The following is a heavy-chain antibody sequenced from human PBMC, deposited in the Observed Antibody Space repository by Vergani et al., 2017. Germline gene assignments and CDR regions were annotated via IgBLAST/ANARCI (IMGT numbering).Heavy chain of an antibody. D-gene: IGHD5-18*01. Sequence: EVQLVESGGGLVKPGGSLRLSCAASGFTFSNAWMSWVRQAPGKGLEWVGRIKSKTDGGTTDYAAPVKGRFTISRDDSKNTLYLQMNSLRAEDTAVYYCARVGDTAMVEDYYYGMDVWGQGTTVTVSS. V-gene: IGHV3-15*01. CDR1: GFTFSNAW. CDR3: ARVGDTAMVEDYYYGMDV. J-gene: IGHJ6*02. CDR2: IKSKTDGGTT.